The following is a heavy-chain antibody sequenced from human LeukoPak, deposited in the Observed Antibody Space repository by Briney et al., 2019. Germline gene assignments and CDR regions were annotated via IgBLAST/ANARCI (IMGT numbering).Heavy chain of an antibody. CDR3: ARAYYDILTGYYPFDY. Sequence: ASVKVSCKASGGTFSSYAISWVRQAPGQGLEWMGGIIPIFGTANYAQKFQGRVTITADKSTSTAYMELSSLRSEDTAVYYCARAYYDILTGYYPFDYWGQGTLVTVSS. CDR1: GGTFSSYA. J-gene: IGHJ4*02. CDR2: IIPIFGTA. V-gene: IGHV1-69*06. D-gene: IGHD3-9*01.